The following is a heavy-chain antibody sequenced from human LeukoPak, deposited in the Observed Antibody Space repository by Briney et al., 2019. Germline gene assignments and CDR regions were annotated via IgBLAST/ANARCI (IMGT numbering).Heavy chain of an antibody. CDR2: ISYDGSNK. CDR1: GFTFSSYG. V-gene: IGHV3-30*18. CDR3: AKSRWPTVTSYYFDY. Sequence: PGGSLRLSCAASGFTFSSYGMHCVRQAPGKGLEWVAVISYDGSNKYYADSVKGRFTISRDNSKNTLCLQMNSLRAEDTAVYYCAKSRWPTVTSYYFDYWGQGTLVTVSS. J-gene: IGHJ4*02. D-gene: IGHD4-17*01.